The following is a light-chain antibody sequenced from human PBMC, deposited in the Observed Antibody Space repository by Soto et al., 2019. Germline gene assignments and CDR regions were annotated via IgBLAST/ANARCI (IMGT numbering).Light chain of an antibody. CDR2: HAS. Sequence: DIQMTQSPSTLSASVGDRVTITCRASQSISGWLAWYQQKPGNAPHLLIYHASTLESGVPSRFSGSGSWTEFTLPISSLQPDDFATYYCQQYTNYLYTFGQGTKLEI. J-gene: IGKJ2*01. CDR1: QSISGW. CDR3: QQYTNYLYT. V-gene: IGKV1-5*01.